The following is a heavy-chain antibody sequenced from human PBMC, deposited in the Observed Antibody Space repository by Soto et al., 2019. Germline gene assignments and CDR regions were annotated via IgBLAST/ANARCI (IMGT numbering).Heavy chain of an antibody. V-gene: IGHV3-23*01. CDR3: AKDISGWYQFDY. Sequence: GGPLLLSSAASGFTYSRHPMSWVRLAPGKGLEWVSAISGSGGSTYYAVSVKGGFTISRDKSKNTLYLQMHSLRAEDTAVYYCAKDISGWYQFDYWGQGTLVTVSS. J-gene: IGHJ4*02. D-gene: IGHD6-19*01. CDR2: ISGSGGST. CDR1: GFTYSRHP.